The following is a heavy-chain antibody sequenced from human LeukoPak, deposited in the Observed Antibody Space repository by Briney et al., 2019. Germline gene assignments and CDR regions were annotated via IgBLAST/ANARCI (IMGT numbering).Heavy chain of an antibody. CDR3: AGGSILLWFGELVDVTEYYYGMDV. J-gene: IGHJ6*01. CDR1: GFILSSYA. CDR2: ISGSGGST. V-gene: IGHV3-23*01. D-gene: IGHD3-10*01. Sequence: GGSLRLFCAASGFILSSYAMSWVRQATGKGREWVSAISGSGGSTYYADSVKGRFTISRDNSKNTLYLQMNSPRAEDTAVYYCAGGSILLWFGELVDVTEYYYGMDVWGQGTTVSVSS.